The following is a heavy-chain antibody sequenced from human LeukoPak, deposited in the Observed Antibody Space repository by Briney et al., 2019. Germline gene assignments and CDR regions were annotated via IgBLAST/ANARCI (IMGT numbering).Heavy chain of an antibody. CDR2: ISSSSSYI. CDR3: AGDRDDSSGYWPFDP. Sequence: GGSLRLSCAASGFTFSSYSMNWVRQAPGKGLEWVSSISSSSSYIYYADSVKGRFTISRDNAKNSLYLQMNSLRAEDTAVYYCAGDRDDSSGYWPFDPWGQGTLVTVSS. CDR1: GFTFSSYS. J-gene: IGHJ5*02. V-gene: IGHV3-21*01. D-gene: IGHD3-22*01.